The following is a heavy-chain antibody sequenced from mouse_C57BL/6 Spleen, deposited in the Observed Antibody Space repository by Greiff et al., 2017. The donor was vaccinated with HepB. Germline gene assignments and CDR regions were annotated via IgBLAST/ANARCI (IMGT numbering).Heavy chain of an antibody. D-gene: IGHD3-2*01. CDR3: ARGRQSGGMDY. CDR2: INPYNGGT. V-gene: IGHV1-19*01. J-gene: IGHJ4*01. Sequence: EVQLQQSGPVLVKPGASVKMSCKASGYTFTDYYMNWVKQSHGKSLEWIGVINPYNGGTSYNQKFKGKATLTVDKSSSTAYMELNSLTSEDSAVYYCARGRQSGGMDYWGQGTSVTVSS. CDR1: GYTFTDYY.